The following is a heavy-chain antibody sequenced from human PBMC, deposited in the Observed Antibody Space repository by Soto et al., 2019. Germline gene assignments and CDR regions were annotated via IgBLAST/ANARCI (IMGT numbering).Heavy chain of an antibody. CDR3: ARGSNGYHFDY. V-gene: IGHV3-64*01. CDR1: GFTFSSYA. CDR2: ISSNGGST. Sequence: EVQLVESGGGLVQPGGSLRLSCAASGFTFSSYAMHWVRQAPGKGLEYVSAISSNGGSTYYANSVKGRFTISRDNSKNTLYLQMGSVRTEDMAVYYCARGSNGYHFDYWGQGTLVTVSS. D-gene: IGHD5-12*01. J-gene: IGHJ4*02.